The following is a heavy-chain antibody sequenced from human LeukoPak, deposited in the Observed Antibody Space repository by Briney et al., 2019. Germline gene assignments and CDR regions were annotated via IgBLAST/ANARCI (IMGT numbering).Heavy chain of an antibody. CDR1: GFTFSIYA. CDR3: AKVVAGMAKYFDY. Sequence: GGSLRLSCAASGFTFSIYAMSWVRQAPGKGLEWVSAISGSGGSTYYADSVKGRFTISRDNSKNTLYLQMNSLRADDTAVYYCAKVVAGMAKYFDYWGQGTLVTVSS. V-gene: IGHV3-23*01. J-gene: IGHJ4*02. D-gene: IGHD6-19*01. CDR2: ISGSGGST.